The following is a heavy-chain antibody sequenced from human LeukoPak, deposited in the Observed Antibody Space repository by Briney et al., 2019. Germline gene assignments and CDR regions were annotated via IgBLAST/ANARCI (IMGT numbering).Heavy chain of an antibody. V-gene: IGHV3-23*01. D-gene: IGHD6-13*01. J-gene: IGHJ4*02. CDR1: GFTFSSLA. CDR2: ITGSGSNT. CDR3: AKDIAAAGTHYFDY. Sequence: GGSLRLSCAASGFTFSSLAMSWVRQAPGKGLEWVSAITGSGSNTYYADSVKGRFTISRDNSKNTLYLQMNSMRADDTAVYYCAKDIAAAGTHYFDYWGQGTLVTVSS.